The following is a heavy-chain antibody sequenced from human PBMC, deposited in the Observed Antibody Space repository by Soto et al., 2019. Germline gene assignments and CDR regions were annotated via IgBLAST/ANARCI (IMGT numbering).Heavy chain of an antibody. J-gene: IGHJ6*02. Sequence: SVKVSCKASGYTFTSYYMHWVRQAPGQGLEWMGIINPSGGSTSYAQKFQGRVTMTRDTSTSTVYMELSSLRSEDTAVYYCARANIAAAGNGGYYYYGMDVWGQGTTVTVSS. V-gene: IGHV1-46*01. D-gene: IGHD6-13*01. CDR1: GYTFTSYY. CDR3: ARANIAAAGNGGYYYYGMDV. CDR2: INPSGGST.